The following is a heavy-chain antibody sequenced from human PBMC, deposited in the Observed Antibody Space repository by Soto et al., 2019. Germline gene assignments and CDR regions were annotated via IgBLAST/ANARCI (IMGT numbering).Heavy chain of an antibody. Sequence: PGGSLRLSCAASGLSVSSNYMNWVRQAPGKGLQWVSVIYSSGTTYYADSVKGRFTISRDTSKNTLYLQMNSLEAEDSAVYYCARGVAVAGFYFDFWGQGSLVTVSS. V-gene: IGHV3-53*01. CDR2: IYSSGTT. CDR3: ARGVAVAGFYFDF. D-gene: IGHD6-19*01. CDR1: GLSVSSNY. J-gene: IGHJ4*02.